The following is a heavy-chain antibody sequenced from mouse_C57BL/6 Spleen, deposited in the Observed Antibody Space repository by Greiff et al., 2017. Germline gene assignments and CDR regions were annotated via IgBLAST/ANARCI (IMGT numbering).Heavy chain of an antibody. D-gene: IGHD2-2*01. CDR3: AREGDGYAYWYFDV. J-gene: IGHJ1*03. CDR1: GFTFSDYY. V-gene: IGHV5-16*01. CDR2: INYDGSCT. Sequence: EVQLVESEGGLVQPGSSMKLSCTASGFTFSDYYMAWVRQVPEKGLEWVANINYDGSCTYYLDSLKSRFIISRDNAKNILYLQMSSLKSEDTATYYGAREGDGYAYWYFDVWGTGTTVTVSS.